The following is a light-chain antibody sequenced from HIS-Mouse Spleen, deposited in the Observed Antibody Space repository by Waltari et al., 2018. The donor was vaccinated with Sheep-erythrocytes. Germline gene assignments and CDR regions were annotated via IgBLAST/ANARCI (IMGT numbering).Light chain of an antibody. CDR1: SSDVGGYNY. V-gene: IGLV2-11*01. CDR2: DVS. CDR3: CSYAGSYNHV. J-gene: IGLJ1*01. Sequence: QSALTQPRPVSGSPGQSVTISCTGTSSDVGGYNYVSWYQQHPGKAPKLMIYDVSKRPSGVPDRFSGSKSGHTASLTISGLQAEDEADYYCCSYAGSYNHVFATGTKVTVL.